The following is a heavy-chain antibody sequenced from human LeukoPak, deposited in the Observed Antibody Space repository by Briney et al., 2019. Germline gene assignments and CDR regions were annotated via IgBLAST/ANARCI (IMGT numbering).Heavy chain of an antibody. Sequence: KPGGSLRLSCAASGFTFSSYSMNYVREAPGKGLEWVSSISSSSSYIYYADSVKGRFTISRDNAKNSLYLQMNSLRAEDTAVYYCARDNGGRFQLDYWGQGTLVTVSS. D-gene: IGHD2-2*01. CDR1: GFTFSSYS. J-gene: IGHJ4*02. CDR3: ARDNGGRFQLDY. V-gene: IGHV3-21*01. CDR2: ISSSSSYI.